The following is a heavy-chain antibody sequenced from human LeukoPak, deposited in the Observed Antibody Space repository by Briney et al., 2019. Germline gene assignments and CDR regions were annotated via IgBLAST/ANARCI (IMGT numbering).Heavy chain of an antibody. CDR3: ARDRGWLVFDY. CDR1: GYTFTSNY. J-gene: IGHJ4*02. V-gene: IGHV1-46*01. Sequence: ASVKVSCKASGYTFTSNYMHWVRQAPGQGLEWMGIINPSGGSTSYAQKFQGRVTMTRDTSTSTVYMELSSLRSEDTAVYYCARDRGWLVFDYWGQGTLVTVSS. CDR2: INPSGGST. D-gene: IGHD6-19*01.